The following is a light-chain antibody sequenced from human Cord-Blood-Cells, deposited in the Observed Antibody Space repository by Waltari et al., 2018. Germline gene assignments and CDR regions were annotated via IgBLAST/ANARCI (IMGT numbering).Light chain of an antibody. J-gene: IGKJ1*01. V-gene: IGKV3-20*01. Sequence: EIVLTQSPGTLSLSPGERATLSCRASQSVSSSYLAWYQQKPGQAPRLPIYGASSRATGIPDRFSGSGAGTDFTLTISRLEPEDFAVYYCQQDGSSPPRTFGQGTKVEIK. CDR2: GAS. CDR1: QSVSSSY. CDR3: QQDGSSPPRT.